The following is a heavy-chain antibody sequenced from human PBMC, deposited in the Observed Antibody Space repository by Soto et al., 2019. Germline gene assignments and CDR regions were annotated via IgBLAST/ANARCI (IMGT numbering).Heavy chain of an antibody. CDR2: ISSSSSYI. Sequence: EVQLVESGGGLVKPGGSLRLSCAASGFTFSSYSMNWVRQAPGKGLEWVSSISSSSSYIYYADSVKGRFTISRDNAKNSLYLQMNSLRAEDTAVYYCARDSSSYLGDPGYWGQGTLVTVSS. J-gene: IGHJ4*02. CDR1: GFTFSSYS. CDR3: ARDSSSYLGDPGY. D-gene: IGHD6-6*01. V-gene: IGHV3-21*01.